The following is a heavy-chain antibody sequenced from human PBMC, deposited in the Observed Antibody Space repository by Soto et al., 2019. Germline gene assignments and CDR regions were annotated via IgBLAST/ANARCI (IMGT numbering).Heavy chain of an antibody. CDR2: ISRSSSVI. V-gene: IGHV3-23*01. CDR1: GFAFSNYA. J-gene: IGHJ4*02. CDR3: AQDPNGDYIGAFDD. D-gene: IGHD4-17*01. Sequence: EVQLLESGGDLVQPGGSLRLSCAASGFAFSNYAVTWVRQAPGKGLEWVSSISRSSSVIYYADSVRGRFFISRDNSKSMLYLQMNSLRAEDTARYYCAQDPNGDYIGAFDDWGQGTLVTVSS.